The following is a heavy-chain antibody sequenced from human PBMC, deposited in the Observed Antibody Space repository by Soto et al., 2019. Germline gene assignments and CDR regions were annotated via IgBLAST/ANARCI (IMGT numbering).Heavy chain of an antibody. CDR1: GFTFSSYA. CDR2: ISGSGGIT. D-gene: IGHD4-17*01. Sequence: EVQLLESGGGLVRPGGSLRLSCAASGFTFSSYAMSWVRQAPGKGLEWVSAISGSGGITYYADSVKGRFTISRDNSKNTLYLQMNSLRAEDTAGYYCAKATVGHFDYWGQGTPVTVSS. CDR3: AKATVGHFDY. V-gene: IGHV3-23*01. J-gene: IGHJ4*02.